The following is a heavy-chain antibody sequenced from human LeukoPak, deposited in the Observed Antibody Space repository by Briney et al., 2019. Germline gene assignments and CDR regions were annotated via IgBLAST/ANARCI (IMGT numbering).Heavy chain of an antibody. CDR1: GGSISSGGYY. J-gene: IGHJ4*02. CDR2: IYYSGST. CDR3: ARHPTVTWYYFDY. D-gene: IGHD4-17*01. V-gene: IGHV4-31*03. Sequence: PSETLSLTCTVSGGSISSGGYYWSWIRQHPGKGLEWIGYIYYSGSTYYNPSLKSRVTISVDTSKDQFSLKLSSVTAADTAVYYCARHPTVTWYYFDYWGQGTLVTVSS.